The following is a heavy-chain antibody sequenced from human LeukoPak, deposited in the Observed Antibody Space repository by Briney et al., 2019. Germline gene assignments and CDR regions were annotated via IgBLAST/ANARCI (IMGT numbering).Heavy chain of an antibody. D-gene: IGHD5-12*01. Sequence: ASVKVSCKASGYILTDYYMHWVRQAPGQGLEWMGGIIPIFGTANYAQKFQGRVTITADESTSTAYMELSSLRSEDTAVYYCAREGYGGYDRDASWGQGTLVTVSS. V-gene: IGHV1-69*13. J-gene: IGHJ4*02. CDR3: AREGYGGYDRDAS. CDR2: IIPIFGTA. CDR1: GYILTDYY.